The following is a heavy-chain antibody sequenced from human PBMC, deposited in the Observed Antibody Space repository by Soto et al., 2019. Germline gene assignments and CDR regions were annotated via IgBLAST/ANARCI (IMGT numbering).Heavy chain of an antibody. CDR1: GFSLTTRPVG. Sequence: GSGPTLVNPTQTLILTCSFSGFSLTTRPVGVAWIRQPPGKALEWLAVIYWDDDKRYSPSLRSRLTISKDTSKNQVVLSMTNMDAVYMDTLYCAQSLGGFTWNLGY. D-gene: IGHD1-1*01. CDR2: IYWDDDK. V-gene: IGHV2-5*02. J-gene: IGHJ4*03. CDR3: AQSLGGFTWNLGY.